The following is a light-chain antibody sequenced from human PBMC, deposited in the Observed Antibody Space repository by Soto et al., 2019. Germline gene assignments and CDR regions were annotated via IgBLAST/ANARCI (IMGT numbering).Light chain of an antibody. Sequence: QSALTQPASASGSPGQSITISCTGTSNDVGAYKYVSWYQQHPGKAPKLVIYDVTSRPSGVSNRFSGSKSGNTASLTISGLQAEDEADYFCASYTSSVTWVFGGGTKLTVL. J-gene: IGLJ2*01. CDR2: DVT. V-gene: IGLV2-14*03. CDR1: SNDVGAYKY. CDR3: ASYTSSVTWV.